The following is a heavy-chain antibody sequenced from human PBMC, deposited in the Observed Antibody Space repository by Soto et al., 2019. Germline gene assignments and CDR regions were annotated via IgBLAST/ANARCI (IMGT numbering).Heavy chain of an antibody. J-gene: IGHJ3*02. V-gene: IGHV4-31*03. CDR1: GGSISSGGYY. CDR2: IYYSGST. Sequence: SETLSLTCTVSGGSISSGGYYWSWIRQHPGKGLEWIGYIYYSGSTYYNPSLKSRVTISVDTSKNQFSLKLSSVTAADTAVYYWVRTYSSSPDAFDICGQXTMVT. D-gene: IGHD6-13*01. CDR3: VRTYSSSPDAFDI.